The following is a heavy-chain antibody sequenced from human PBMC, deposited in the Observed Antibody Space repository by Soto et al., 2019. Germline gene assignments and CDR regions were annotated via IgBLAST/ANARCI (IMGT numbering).Heavy chain of an antibody. J-gene: IGHJ4*02. D-gene: IGHD6-19*01. CDR2: ITAGSGST. Sequence: QVQLVQSGAEVRKPGASVKVSCKAFGYAFHTHAIHWVRQAPGQSLEWMGWITAGSGSTRYSQNFQGRVSLTRDTSASTAYMELSGLTSEDTATYYCAREFSSGSHRGQGTLVTVSS. CDR1: GYAFHTHA. CDR3: AREFSSGSH. V-gene: IGHV1-3*01.